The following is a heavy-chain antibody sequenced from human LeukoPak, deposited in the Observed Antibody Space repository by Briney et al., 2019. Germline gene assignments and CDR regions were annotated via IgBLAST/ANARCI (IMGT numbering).Heavy chain of an antibody. CDR3: AKDAQPRSRWFDP. CDR2: ISGSGGST. Sequence: PGGSLRLSCAASGFTFISYAMTWVRQAPGKGLEWVSVISGSGGSTDYADSVKGRFIISRDNSKNTLYLQMNSLRAEDTAVYYCAKDAQPRSRWFDPRGQGTLVSVSS. V-gene: IGHV3-23*01. D-gene: IGHD1-14*01. J-gene: IGHJ5*02. CDR1: GFTFISYA.